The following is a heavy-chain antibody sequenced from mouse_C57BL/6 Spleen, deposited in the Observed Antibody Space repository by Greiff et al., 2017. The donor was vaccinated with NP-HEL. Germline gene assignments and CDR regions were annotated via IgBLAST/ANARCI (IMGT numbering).Heavy chain of an antibody. CDR1: GYTFTSYW. J-gene: IGHJ4*01. Sequence: QVQLQQPGAELERPGSSVKLSCKASGYTFTSYWMHWVKQRPIQGLEWIGNIDPSDSETHYNQKFKDKATLTVDKSSSTAYMQLSSLTSEDSAVYYCALYGYDEGGRYYYAMDYWGQGTSVTVSS. CDR3: ALYGYDEGGRYYYAMDY. CDR2: IDPSDSET. V-gene: IGHV1-52*01. D-gene: IGHD2-2*01.